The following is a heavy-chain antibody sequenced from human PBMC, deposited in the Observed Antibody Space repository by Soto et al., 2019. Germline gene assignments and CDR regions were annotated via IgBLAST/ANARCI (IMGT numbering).Heavy chain of an antibody. Sequence: PGGSLRLSCAASGFTFSSYAMSWVRQAPGKGLEWVSAISGSGGSTYYADSVKGRFTISRDNSKNTLYLQMNSLRAEDTAVYYCAKVPGTGNTPWYYYGMHVWGAGTTVTVSS. CDR1: GFTFSSYA. J-gene: IGHJ6*04. CDR2: ISGSGGST. D-gene: IGHD1-7*01. CDR3: AKVPGTGNTPWYYYGMHV. V-gene: IGHV3-23*01.